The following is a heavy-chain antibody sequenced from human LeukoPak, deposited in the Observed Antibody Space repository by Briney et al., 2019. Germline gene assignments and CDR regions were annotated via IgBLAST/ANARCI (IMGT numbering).Heavy chain of an antibody. CDR3: ATWQRGPTDYGVGSPDAFDI. J-gene: IGHJ3*02. Sequence: GGSLRLSCAASGFTFSSYWMHWVRQAPGKGLVWVSRINSDGSSTSYADSVKGRFTISRDNAKNTLYLQMNSLRAEDTAVYYCATWQRGPTDYGVGSPDAFDIWGQGTMVTVSS. CDR2: INSDGSST. CDR1: GFTFSSYW. V-gene: IGHV3-74*01. D-gene: IGHD4-17*01.